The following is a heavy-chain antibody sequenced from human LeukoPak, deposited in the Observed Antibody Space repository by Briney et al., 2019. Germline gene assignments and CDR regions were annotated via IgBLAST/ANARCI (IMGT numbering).Heavy chain of an antibody. CDR3: ARDIGTVVTTLEY. Sequence: PGTSLRLSCAASGFTLSSYGMHWVRQAPGKGLEGVALIWYDGSNKYYPDSVKGRFTISRDISKNTLYLQMNSLRAEDTAVYFCARDIGTVVTTLEYWGQGTLVTVSS. J-gene: IGHJ4*02. V-gene: IGHV3-33*01. CDR1: GFTLSSYG. CDR2: IWYDGSNK. D-gene: IGHD3-22*01.